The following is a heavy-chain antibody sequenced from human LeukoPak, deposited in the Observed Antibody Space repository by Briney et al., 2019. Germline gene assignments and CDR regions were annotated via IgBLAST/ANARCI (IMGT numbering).Heavy chain of an antibody. CDR2: ISAYNGNT. J-gene: IGHJ5*02. D-gene: IGHD3-22*01. Sequence: GASVKVSCKASGYTFTGYYMHWVRQAPGQGLEWMGWISAYNGNTNYAQKLQGRVTMTTDTSTSTAYMELRSLRSDDTAVYYCAREYYYDSSGYLNWFDPWGQGTLVTVSS. CDR1: GYTFTGYY. V-gene: IGHV1-18*04. CDR3: AREYYYDSSGYLNWFDP.